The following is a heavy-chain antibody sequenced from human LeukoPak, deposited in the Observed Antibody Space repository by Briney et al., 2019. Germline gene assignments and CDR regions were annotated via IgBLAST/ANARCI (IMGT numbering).Heavy chain of an antibody. V-gene: IGHV4-4*07. J-gene: IGHJ5*02. CDR3: ARDLDYDSSGHYLVLPT. CDR1: GGSISSYY. Sequence: SETLSLTCTVSGGSISSYYWSWIRQPAGKGLEWIGRIYTSGSTNYNPSLKSRVTMSVDTSKNQFSLKLSSVTAADTAVYYCARDLDYDSSGHYLVLPTWGQGTLVTVSS. D-gene: IGHD3-22*01. CDR2: IYTSGST.